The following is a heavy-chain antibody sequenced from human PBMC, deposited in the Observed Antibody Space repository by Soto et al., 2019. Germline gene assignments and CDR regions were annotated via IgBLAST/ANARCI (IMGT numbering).Heavy chain of an antibody. CDR3: ARAQGSGFLVS. Sequence: QVQLQESGPGLVKPSQTLSLTCTVSGGSISSGDYYWSWIRQPPGKGQEWIGYIYYSGSTYYNPSLKSRVTISVHTSKNQFSLKLSSVTAADTPVYYCARAQGSGFLVSWGQGTLVTVSS. J-gene: IGHJ4*02. D-gene: IGHD3-10*01. CDR1: GGSISSGDYY. V-gene: IGHV4-30-4*01. CDR2: IYYSGST.